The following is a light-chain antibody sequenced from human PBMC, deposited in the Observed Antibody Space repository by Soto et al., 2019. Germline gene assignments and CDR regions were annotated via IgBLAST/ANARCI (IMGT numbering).Light chain of an antibody. CDR3: SSYTTSSTPWV. V-gene: IGLV2-14*01. Sequence: QSALTQPASVSGSPGQSITISCTGTSSDVGGYNYVSWYQQNPGKAPKLMIYEVSNRPSGVSNRFSGSKSGNTASLTISGLQAEDEADYYCSSYTTSSTPWVFGGGTQLTVL. CDR2: EVS. J-gene: IGLJ3*02. CDR1: SSDVGGYNY.